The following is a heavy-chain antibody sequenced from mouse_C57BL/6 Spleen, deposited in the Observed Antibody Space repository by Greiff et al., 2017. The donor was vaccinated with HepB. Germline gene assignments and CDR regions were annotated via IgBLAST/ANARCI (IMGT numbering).Heavy chain of an antibody. V-gene: IGHV1-59*01. CDR3: ARGTRVRYFDV. Sequence: VQLQQPGAELVRPGTSVKLSCKASGYTFTSYWMHWVKQRPGQGLEWIGVIDPSDSYTNYNQKFKGKATLTVDTSSSTAYMQLSSLTSEDSAVYYCARGTRVRYFDVWGTGTTVTVSS. CDR1: GYTFTSYW. CDR2: IDPSDSYT. J-gene: IGHJ1*03. D-gene: IGHD2-13*01.